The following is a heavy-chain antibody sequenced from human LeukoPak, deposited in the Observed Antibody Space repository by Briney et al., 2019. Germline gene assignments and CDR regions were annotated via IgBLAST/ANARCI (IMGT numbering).Heavy chain of an antibody. CDR1: GFTVFNYW. Sequence: GGSLRLSCAASGFTVFNYWMSWVRQAPGKGLEWVANINLDGSQKYYVDSLKGRFTISRDNAKNSLYLQMDSLRVEDTAVYYCARDVDYANPRHDYWGQGTLVTVSS. V-gene: IGHV3-7*01. D-gene: IGHD4/OR15-4a*01. CDR2: INLDGSQK. CDR3: ARDVDYANPRHDY. J-gene: IGHJ4*02.